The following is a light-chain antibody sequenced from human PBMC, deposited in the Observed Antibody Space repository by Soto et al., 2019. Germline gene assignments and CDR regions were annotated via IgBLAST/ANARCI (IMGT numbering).Light chain of an antibody. CDR2: KAS. J-gene: IGKJ1*01. CDR3: QHYYTYPWT. CDR1: QSISSW. Sequence: DIQMTQSPSTLSASVGDRVTITCRASQSISSWVAWYQQKPGKGPKLLIYKASHLESGVPSRFSGSGSGTEFTLTISSLQPGDFATYYCQHYYTYPWTFGHGTKVDIK. V-gene: IGKV1-5*03.